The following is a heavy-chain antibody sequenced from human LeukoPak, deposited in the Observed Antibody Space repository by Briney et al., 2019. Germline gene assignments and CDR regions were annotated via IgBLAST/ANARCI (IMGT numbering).Heavy chain of an antibody. V-gene: IGHV3-21*01. CDR3: ARVTNGGYDSGNFDY. J-gene: IGHJ4*02. D-gene: IGHD5-12*01. Sequence: GGSLRLSCAASGFTVSSNYMSWVRQAPGKGLEWVSSISTSSSYVYYADSMKGRFTISRDNAKNSLYLQVNSLRVEDTAVYYCARVTNGGYDSGNFDYWGQGTLVTVSS. CDR2: ISTSSSYV. CDR1: GFTVSSNY.